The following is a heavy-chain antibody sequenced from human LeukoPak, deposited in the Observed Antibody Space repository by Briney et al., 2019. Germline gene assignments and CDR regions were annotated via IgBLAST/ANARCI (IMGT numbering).Heavy chain of an antibody. D-gene: IGHD3-22*01. Sequence: SQTLSLTCTVSGGSISSGDYYWSWLRQPPGKGLEWIGYIYYSGSTYYNPSLKSRVTISVDTSKNQFSLKLSSVTAADTAVYYCARGDYYDSSGYYPGVNYWGQGTLVTVSS. CDR1: GGSISSGDYY. V-gene: IGHV4-30-4*08. J-gene: IGHJ4*02. CDR3: ARGDYYDSSGYYPGVNY. CDR2: IYYSGST.